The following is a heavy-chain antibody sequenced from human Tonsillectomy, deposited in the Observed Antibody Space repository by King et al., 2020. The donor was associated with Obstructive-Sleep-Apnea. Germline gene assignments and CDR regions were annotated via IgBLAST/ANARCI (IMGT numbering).Heavy chain of an antibody. CDR3: ARDLDAGNTNWFDP. V-gene: IGHV3-7*01. CDR1: RFSFSTYW. CDR2: IKEDGSHK. J-gene: IGHJ5*02. D-gene: IGHD4-23*01. Sequence: VQLVESGGGLVQPGGSLRLSCAASRFSFSTYWMSWGLQAPGKGLELVANIKEDGSHKFYVDSVRGRFTISRDNVKNSLYLQMNSLRVDDTAMYYCARDLDAGNTNWFDPWGQGTLVTVSS.